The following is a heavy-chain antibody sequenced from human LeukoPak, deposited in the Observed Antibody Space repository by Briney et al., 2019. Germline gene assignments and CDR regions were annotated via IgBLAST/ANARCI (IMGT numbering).Heavy chain of an antibody. D-gene: IGHD3-9*01. J-gene: IGHJ5*02. CDR1: GYILTNYG. Sequence: ASVKVSCKASGYILTNYGITWVRQAPGQGLEWMGWISSYNVSTNYAQKFQARVTMTTDTSTDTAYMDLRSLRSDDTAVYYCARGRGYYDILTGYQSLNWFDPWGQGTLVTVSS. V-gene: IGHV1-18*01. CDR2: ISSYNVST. CDR3: ARGRGYYDILTGYQSLNWFDP.